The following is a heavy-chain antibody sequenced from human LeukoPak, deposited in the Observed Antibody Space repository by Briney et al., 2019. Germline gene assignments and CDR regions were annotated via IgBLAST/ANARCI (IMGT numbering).Heavy chain of an antibody. J-gene: IGHJ5*02. D-gene: IGHD1-26*01. V-gene: IGHV4-4*09. CDR1: GGSIRSYY. CDR3: ARGIRELLPRLNWFDP. CDR2: INTSGTT. Sequence: SETLSLTCTVSGGSIRSYYGSWIRHPPGEGREWIGYINTSGTTNYNPSLKSRVTISVDTSKNQFSLKLSSVTAADTAVYYCARGIRELLPRLNWFDPWRQGTLVTVSS.